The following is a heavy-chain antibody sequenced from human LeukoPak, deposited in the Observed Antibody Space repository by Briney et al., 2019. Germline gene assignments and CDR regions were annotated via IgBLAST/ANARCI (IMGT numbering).Heavy chain of an antibody. CDR1: GGTFSSYA. Sequence: GSSVKVSCKASGGTFSSYAISWVRQAPGQGLEWMGGIIPIFGTANYAQKFQGRVTITADKSTSTAYMELSSLRSEDTAVYYCARDFPSYYGSGSYYEAYYYYGMDVWGQGTTVTVSS. CDR2: IIPIFGTA. V-gene: IGHV1-69*06. D-gene: IGHD3-10*01. CDR3: ARDFPSYYGSGSYYEAYYYYGMDV. J-gene: IGHJ6*02.